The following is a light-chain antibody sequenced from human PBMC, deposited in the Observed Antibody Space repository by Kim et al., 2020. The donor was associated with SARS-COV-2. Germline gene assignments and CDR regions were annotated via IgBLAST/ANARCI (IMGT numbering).Light chain of an antibody. CDR2: GAS. V-gene: IGKV3-20*01. CDR1: PGVGRIY. J-gene: IGKJ4*01. Sequence: SPRDRRSLSCRAIPGVGRIYLAWYQQEPCQSPRLLIYGASSRATSNPVRFSGSGSRTDFSLGISRLEPEDVGVYYCQQYCSSPFTFGGGTKVDIK. CDR3: QQYCSSPFT.